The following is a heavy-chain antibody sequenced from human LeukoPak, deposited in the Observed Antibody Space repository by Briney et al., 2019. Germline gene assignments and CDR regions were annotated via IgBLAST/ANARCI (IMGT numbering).Heavy chain of an antibody. CDR3: ARERGWNAFDI. Sequence: GRSLRLSCAASGFTFSSYGMHWVRQAPGKGLEWVAVIWYDGSNKYYADSVEGRFTIPRDNSRNTLYLQMNSLRAEDTAVYYCARERGWNAFDIWGQGTMVTVSS. CDR2: IWYDGSNK. J-gene: IGHJ3*02. V-gene: IGHV3-33*01. CDR1: GFTFSSYG. D-gene: IGHD2-15*01.